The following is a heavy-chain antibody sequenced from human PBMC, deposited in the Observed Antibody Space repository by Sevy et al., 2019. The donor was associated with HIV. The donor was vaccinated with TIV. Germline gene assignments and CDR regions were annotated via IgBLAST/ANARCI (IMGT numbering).Heavy chain of an antibody. CDR1: GFTVSSDY. CDR2: IYTRGTT. Sequence: GGSLRLSCAASGFTVSSDYMTWVRQAPGKGLEWVSVIYTRGTTYYADSVQGRFTMSRDNSKNTVYLQMNSLRAEYTAVYFCARESSSTWQAGYYGMAVWGQGTTVTVSS. CDR3: ARESSSTWQAGYYGMAV. D-gene: IGHD6-13*01. V-gene: IGHV3-66*01. J-gene: IGHJ6*02.